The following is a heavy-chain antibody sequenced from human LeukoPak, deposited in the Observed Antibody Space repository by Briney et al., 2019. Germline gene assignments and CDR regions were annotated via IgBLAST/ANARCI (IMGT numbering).Heavy chain of an antibody. CDR3: AREIRSIAVAGTFDY. CDR1: GFTFDDYG. J-gene: IGHJ4*02. Sequence: GGSLRLSCAASGFTFDDYGMSWVRQAPGKGLEWVSGINWNGGSTGYADSVKGRFTISRDNAKNSLYLQMNSLRAEDTAVYYCAREIRSIAVAGTFDYWGQGTLVTVSS. CDR2: INWNGGST. D-gene: IGHD6-19*01. V-gene: IGHV3-20*04.